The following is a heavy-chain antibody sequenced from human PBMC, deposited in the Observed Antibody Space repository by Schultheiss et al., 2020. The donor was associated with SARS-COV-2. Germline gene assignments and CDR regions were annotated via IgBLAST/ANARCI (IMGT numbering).Heavy chain of an antibody. J-gene: IGHJ4*02. Sequence: GGSLRLSCEASGFSLSNYWMHWVRQVPGKGLMWVSRIKIDGSEMNYENSVKGRFTISRDNAKNTLYLQMNSLRVDDTAVYYCARDLVMGSGSLDYWGQGILVTVSS. CDR3: ARDLVMGSGSLDY. D-gene: IGHD3-10*01. CDR2: IKIDGSEM. CDR1: GFSLSNYW. V-gene: IGHV3-74*01.